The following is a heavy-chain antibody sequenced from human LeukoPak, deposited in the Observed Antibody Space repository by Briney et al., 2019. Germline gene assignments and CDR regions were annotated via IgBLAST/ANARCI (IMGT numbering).Heavy chain of an antibody. CDR3: ATYSSSNGREFQY. J-gene: IGHJ1*01. Sequence: GGSLRLSCVASGFTFSSYWMTWVRQTPGKGLEWVANIKQDGSEKYYVDSVKGRFTISRDNAKNSLYLQMNSLRADDTAVYYCATYSSSNGREFQYWGQGTLVTVSS. CDR1: GFTFSSYW. CDR2: IKQDGSEK. V-gene: IGHV3-7*01. D-gene: IGHD2-2*01.